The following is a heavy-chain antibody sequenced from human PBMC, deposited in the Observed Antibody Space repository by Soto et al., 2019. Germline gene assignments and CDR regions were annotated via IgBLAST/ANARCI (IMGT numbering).Heavy chain of an antibody. CDR2: IFSNDDK. J-gene: IGHJ5*02. CDR1: GLSLSNGRLG. V-gene: IGHV2-26*01. Sequence: QVTLKESGPVLVKPTETLTLTCTVSGLSLSNGRLGVSWIRQPPGKALEWLAHIFSNDDKSYSTSLKSRLTNSKDTSRSQVVLTMTNMEPVDSATYYCALIKDCSRTDCYLASFDPWGQGTLVTVSS. CDR3: ALIKDCSRTDCYLASFDP. D-gene: IGHD2-2*01.